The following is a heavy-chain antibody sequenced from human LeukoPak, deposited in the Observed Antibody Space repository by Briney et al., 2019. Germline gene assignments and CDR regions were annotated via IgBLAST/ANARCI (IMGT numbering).Heavy chain of an antibody. V-gene: IGHV3-30*18. CDR1: GFTFSSDG. Sequence: GGSLRLSCAASGFTFSSDGMHWVRQAPGKGLEWVAVISYDGSSKYYADSVRGRFTISRDNSENTLYLQANSLRGEDTAVYYCAKDRSSTWSLDFWGQGTLVTVSS. CDR2: ISYDGSSK. D-gene: IGHD6-13*01. CDR3: AKDRSSTWSLDF. J-gene: IGHJ4*02.